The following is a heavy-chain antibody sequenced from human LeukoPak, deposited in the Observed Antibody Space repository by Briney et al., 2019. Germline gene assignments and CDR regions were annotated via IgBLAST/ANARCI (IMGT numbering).Heavy chain of an antibody. Sequence: SETLSLTCAVYGGPFSGHYWRWIRQPPGKGLEWIGEINHSGSANYSPSLKSRVTLSVDTSKNQFSLKLSSVTAADTAMYYCATMRGYCSSPTCQDSWGQGTLVTVSS. CDR2: INHSGSA. D-gene: IGHD2-2*01. J-gene: IGHJ4*02. CDR3: ATMRGYCSSPTCQDS. CDR1: GGPFSGHY. V-gene: IGHV4-34*01.